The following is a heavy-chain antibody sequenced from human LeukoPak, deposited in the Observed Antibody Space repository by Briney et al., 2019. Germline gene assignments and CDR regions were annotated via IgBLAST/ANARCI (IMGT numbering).Heavy chain of an antibody. Sequence: AGGSLRLSCSASGFPFSSYAMHWVRQAPGKGLEWVSSISSSGNYIYYADSVKGRFTISRDNAKNSLYLQMNSLRAEDTAVYYCASSIVVVTARYNWFDPWGQRTLVTVSS. CDR3: ASSIVVVTARYNWFDP. CDR2: ISSSGNYI. D-gene: IGHD2-21*02. CDR1: GFPFSSYA. V-gene: IGHV3-21*01. J-gene: IGHJ5*02.